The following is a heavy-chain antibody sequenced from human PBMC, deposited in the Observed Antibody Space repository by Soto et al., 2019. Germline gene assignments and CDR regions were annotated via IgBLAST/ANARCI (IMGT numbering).Heavy chain of an antibody. V-gene: IGHV4-34*01. CDR1: GGSFRNYY. J-gene: IGHJ4*02. CDR2: INHSGST. Sequence: QVQLQQWGAGLLKPSETLSLTCAVYGGSFRNYYWSWIRQPPGKGLEGIGEINHSGSTNHNPSLKSRVTISVDTSKKQFSLRLSSVTAADAAVYYCARGNYYASGDYYNVPIDCWDQGTLVTVSS. CDR3: ARGNYYASGDYYNVPIDC. D-gene: IGHD3-10*01.